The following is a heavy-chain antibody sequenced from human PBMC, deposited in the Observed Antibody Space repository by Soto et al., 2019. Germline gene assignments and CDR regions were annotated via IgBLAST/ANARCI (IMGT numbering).Heavy chain of an antibody. D-gene: IGHD2-15*01. CDR3: ARGYCSGGSCLGP. J-gene: IGHJ5*02. CDR1: GYTFTSYA. Sequence: ASVKVSCKASGYTFTSYAMHWVRQAPGQRLEWMGWINAGNGNTKYSQKLQGRVTITRDTSASTAYMELSSLRSEDTAVYYCARGYCSGGSCLGPWGQGTLVTVSS. V-gene: IGHV1-3*01. CDR2: INAGNGNT.